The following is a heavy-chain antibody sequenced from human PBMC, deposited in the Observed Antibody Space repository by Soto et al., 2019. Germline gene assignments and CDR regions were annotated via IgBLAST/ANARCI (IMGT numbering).Heavy chain of an antibody. CDR1: VSSFTSYW. V-gene: IGHV5-10-1*01. CDR2: IDPSDSYT. Sequence: GESLKISCKGSVSSFTSYWISWVRQMPGKGLELMGRIDPSDSYTNYSPSFQGHVTISADKSISTAYLQWSSLKASDTPMYYCAGRTQIITGMDVWGQGTRVTVSS. J-gene: IGHJ6*02. D-gene: IGHD3-10*01. CDR3: AGRTQIITGMDV.